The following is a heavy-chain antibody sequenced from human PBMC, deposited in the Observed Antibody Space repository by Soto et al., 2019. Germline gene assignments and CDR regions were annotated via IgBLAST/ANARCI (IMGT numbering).Heavy chain of an antibody. D-gene: IGHD6-13*01. CDR2: VYHTGNT. CDR1: GGSITSTNW. CDR3: ARDRGIGAAGL. V-gene: IGHV4-4*02. Sequence: QVQLQESGPGLVKPSGTLSLTCAVSGGSITSTNWWSWVRQSPGEGLEWIGEVYHTGNTNYNPSLKNRVTISVDKFKNQFSLKLISVTAADTAIYYCARDRGIGAAGLWGQGTLVTVSS. J-gene: IGHJ4*02.